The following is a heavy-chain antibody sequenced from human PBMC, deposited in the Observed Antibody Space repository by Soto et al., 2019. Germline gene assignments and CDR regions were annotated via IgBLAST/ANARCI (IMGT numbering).Heavy chain of an antibody. Sequence: SVKVSCKASGGTFSSYAISWVRQAPGQGLEWMGGIIPIFGTANYAQKFQGRVTITADESTSTAYMELSSLRSEDTAVYYCARVKGYYDRSGLNYYYYYGMDVWGQGTTVTVSS. V-gene: IGHV1-69*13. D-gene: IGHD3-22*01. CDR1: GGTFSSYA. CDR2: IIPIFGTA. J-gene: IGHJ6*02. CDR3: ARVKGYYDRSGLNYYYYYGMDV.